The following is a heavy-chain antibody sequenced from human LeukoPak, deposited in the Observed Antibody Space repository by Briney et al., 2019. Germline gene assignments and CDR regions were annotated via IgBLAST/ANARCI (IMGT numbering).Heavy chain of an antibody. D-gene: IGHD3-9*01. V-gene: IGHV3-23*01. CDR1: GFTFSNYA. CDR3: AKWGDYVVFTGYDDADY. Sequence: PGGSLRLSCAASGFTFSNYAMRWVRQAPGKGLEWVSAINGSGGSTYYANSVKGRFNISRDNSKNTLYLQMNSLRAEDTAIYSCAKWGDYVVFTGYDDADYWGEGTLVTVSS. CDR2: INGSGGST. J-gene: IGHJ4*02.